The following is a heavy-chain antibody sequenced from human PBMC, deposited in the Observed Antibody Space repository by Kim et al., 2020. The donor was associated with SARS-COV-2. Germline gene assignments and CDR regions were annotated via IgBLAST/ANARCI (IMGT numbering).Heavy chain of an antibody. CDR3: ARDLDCSGGSCYAYYYYGMDV. Sequence: GGSLRLSCAASGFTFSSYSMNWVRQAPGKGLEWVSSISSSSSYLYYADSVKGRFTISRDNAKNSLYLQMNSLRAEDTAVYYCARDLDCSGGSCYAYYYYGMDVWGQGTTVTVSS. CDR2: ISSSSSYL. CDR1: GFTFSSYS. J-gene: IGHJ6*02. D-gene: IGHD2-15*01. V-gene: IGHV3-21*01.